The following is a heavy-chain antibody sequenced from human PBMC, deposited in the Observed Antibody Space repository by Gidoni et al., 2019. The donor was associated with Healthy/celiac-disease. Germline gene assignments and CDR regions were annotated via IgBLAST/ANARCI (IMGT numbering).Heavy chain of an antibody. CDR1: GFTFGDYA. CDR2: NRSKAYGWTT. CDR3: NRGRIAARGYYYYMDV. Sequence: EVQLVESGGGLVQPGRSLRLSCTASGFTFGDYAMSWFRQAPGKGLEWVGFNRSKAYGWTTEDAASVKGRLTISRDDAKSIAYLQMNSLKTEDTAVYYCNRGRIAARGYYYYMDVWGKGTTVTVSS. V-gene: IGHV3-49*03. D-gene: IGHD6-6*01. J-gene: IGHJ6*03.